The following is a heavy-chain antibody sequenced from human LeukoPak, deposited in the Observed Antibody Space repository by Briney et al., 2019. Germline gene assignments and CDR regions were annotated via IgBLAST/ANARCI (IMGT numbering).Heavy chain of an antibody. V-gene: IGHV3-21*01. CDR3: ARGGFYGDYVGY. CDR1: GFXFSSYS. D-gene: IGHD4-17*01. CDR2: ISSSSSYI. J-gene: IGHJ4*02. Sequence: GGSLRLSCAASGFXFSSYSINWVRQAPGKGLEGVSFISSSSSYIYYADSVKGRFTISRDNAKNSLYLQMNSLRAEDTAVYYCARGGFYGDYVGYWGQGTLVTVSS.